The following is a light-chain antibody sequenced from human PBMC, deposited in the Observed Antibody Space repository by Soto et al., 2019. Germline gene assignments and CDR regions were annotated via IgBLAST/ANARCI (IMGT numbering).Light chain of an antibody. V-gene: IGKV3-20*01. J-gene: IGKJ5*01. CDR3: QHYVTSLTT. Sequence: IVLTQSPGTLSLSPGERATLSCRASQSVSSNLAWYKQKPGQAPRLLSYGASNRATGIPARFSGSGSGTEFTLTISRLQPEDFEVYYCQHYVTSLTTFGQGTRLEIK. CDR2: GAS. CDR1: QSVSSN.